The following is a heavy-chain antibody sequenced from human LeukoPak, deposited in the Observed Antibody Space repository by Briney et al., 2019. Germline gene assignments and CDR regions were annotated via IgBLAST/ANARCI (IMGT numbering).Heavy chain of an antibody. J-gene: IGHJ4*02. CDR1: GGTFSSYA. V-gene: IGHV1-8*02. Sequence: GASVKVSCKASGGTFSSYAISWVRQAPGQGLEWMGWMNPNSGNTGYAQKFQGRVTMTRNTSISTAYMELSSLRSEDTAVYYCARGEGGIAVHWGQGTLVTVSS. CDR2: MNPNSGNT. CDR3: ARGEGGIAVH. D-gene: IGHD6-19*01.